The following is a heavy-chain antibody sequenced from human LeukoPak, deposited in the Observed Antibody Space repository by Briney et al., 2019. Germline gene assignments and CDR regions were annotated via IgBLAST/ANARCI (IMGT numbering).Heavy chain of an antibody. CDR3: ARGLGTVAMAWSRFDP. V-gene: IGHV4-34*01. Sequence: PSETLSLTCAVYGGSFSGYYWSWIRQPPGKGLEWIGEINHSGSTNYNPSLKSRVTISVDTSRNQFSLKLSSVTAADTAVYYCARGLGTVAMAWSRFDPWGQGTLVTVSS. CDR1: GGSFSGYY. CDR2: INHSGST. J-gene: IGHJ5*02. D-gene: IGHD1-14*01.